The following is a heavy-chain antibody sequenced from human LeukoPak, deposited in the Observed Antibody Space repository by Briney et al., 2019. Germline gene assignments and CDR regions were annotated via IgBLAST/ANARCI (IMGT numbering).Heavy chain of an antibody. Sequence: GGSLRLSCAASGFTFSSYSMNWVRQAPGKGLEWVSSISSSSSYIYYADSVKGRFTISRDNAKNSLYLQMNSLRAEDTAVYYCAKGRPHYYDSSGYYYFDYWGQGTLVTVSS. CDR2: ISSSSSYI. CDR1: GFTFSSYS. CDR3: AKGRPHYYDSSGYYYFDY. J-gene: IGHJ4*02. V-gene: IGHV3-21*04. D-gene: IGHD3-22*01.